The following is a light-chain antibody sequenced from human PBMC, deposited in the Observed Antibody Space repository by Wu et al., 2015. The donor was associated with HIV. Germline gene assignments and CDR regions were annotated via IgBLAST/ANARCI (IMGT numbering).Light chain of an antibody. CDR3: LQNYHYPWT. Sequence: IRMTQSPSSLSASVGDRVTITCRASQDITDDLGWYQHKPGKAPEVLISAASTLQNGVPSRFSGSGSGTHFTLTISSLRPEDFATYYCLQNYHYPWTFGQGTKVEAK. J-gene: IGKJ1*01. CDR1: QDITDD. CDR2: AAS. V-gene: IGKV1-6*01.